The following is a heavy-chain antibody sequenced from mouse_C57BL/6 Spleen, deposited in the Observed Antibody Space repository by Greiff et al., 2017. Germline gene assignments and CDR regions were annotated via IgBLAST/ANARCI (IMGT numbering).Heavy chain of an antibody. V-gene: IGHV5-6*01. J-gene: IGHJ4*01. CDR3: ARYYGSPHYYAMDY. CDR1: GFTFSSYG. Sequence: EVKLVESGGDLVKPGGSLKLSCAASGFTFSSYGMSWVRPTPDKRLEWVATISSGGSYTYYPDSVKGRFTISRDNAKNTLYLQMSSLKSEDTAMYYCARYYGSPHYYAMDYWGQGTSVTVSS. D-gene: IGHD1-1*01. CDR2: ISSGGSYT.